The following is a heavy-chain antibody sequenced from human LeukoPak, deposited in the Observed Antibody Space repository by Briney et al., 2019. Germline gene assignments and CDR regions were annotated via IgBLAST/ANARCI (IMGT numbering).Heavy chain of an antibody. CDR2: IYYTGST. Sequence: SETLSLTCTVSGGSISSGDYYWSWIRQSPEKGLEWIGYIYYTGSTYYNPSLKSRLTISVDTSKNQFSLKLNSVTAADTAVYYCARTYYFDSSGYIDSFDIWGQGTMVTVSS. D-gene: IGHD3-22*01. J-gene: IGHJ3*02. CDR3: ARTYYFDSSGYIDSFDI. V-gene: IGHV4-30-4*01. CDR1: GGSISSGDYY.